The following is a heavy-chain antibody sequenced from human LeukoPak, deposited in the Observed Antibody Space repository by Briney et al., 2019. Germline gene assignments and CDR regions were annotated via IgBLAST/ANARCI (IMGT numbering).Heavy chain of an antibody. V-gene: IGHV3-7*01. CDR2: IKQDGSEK. J-gene: IGHJ4*02. CDR1: GFTFSSYW. Sequence: GGSLRLSCAASGFTFSSYWMSWVRQAPGKGLEWVANIKQDGSEKFYVDSVRGRFTISRDNAKNSLYLQMNSLRAEDTAVYYCARDYPTGDTIFGVVSMDRFDYWGQGTLVTVSS. CDR3: ARDYPTGDTIFGVVSMDRFDY. D-gene: IGHD3-3*01.